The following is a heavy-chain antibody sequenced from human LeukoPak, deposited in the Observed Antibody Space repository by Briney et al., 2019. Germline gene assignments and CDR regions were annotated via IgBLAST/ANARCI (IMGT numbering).Heavy chain of an antibody. CDR1: GYTFTSYD. CDR3: ARVPLELWFGEWYYYYMDV. Sequence: VASVKVSCKASGYTFTSYDINWVRQATGQGLEWMGWMNPNSGNTGYAQKFQGRVTMTRNTSISTAYMELSSLRSEDTAVYYCARVPLELWFGEWYYYYMDVWGKGTTVTISS. D-gene: IGHD3-10*01. CDR2: MNPNSGNT. J-gene: IGHJ6*03. V-gene: IGHV1-8*01.